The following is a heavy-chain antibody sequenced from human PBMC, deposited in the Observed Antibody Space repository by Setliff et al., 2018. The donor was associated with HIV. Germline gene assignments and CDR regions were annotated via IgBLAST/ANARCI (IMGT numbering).Heavy chain of an antibody. Sequence: GASVKVSCKASGGTFENYAISWVRQAPGQGLEWMVKIIPIFDTTIYAEKFQGRITISADKSTATAYLELNSLRSEDSAIYYCARLIPSAYFGPRQDAFDVWGQGARVTVSS. J-gene: IGHJ3*01. CDR3: ARLIPSAYFGPRQDAFDV. V-gene: IGHV1-69*06. D-gene: IGHD2-21*01. CDR1: GGTFENYA. CDR2: IIPIFDTT.